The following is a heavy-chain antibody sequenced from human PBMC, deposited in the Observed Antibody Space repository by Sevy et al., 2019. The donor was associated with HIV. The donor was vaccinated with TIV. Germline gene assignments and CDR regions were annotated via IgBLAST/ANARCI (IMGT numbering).Heavy chain of an antibody. D-gene: IGHD1-26*01. CDR1: GYDVSTYW. CDR3: ARRGILLRGGDYFYYGLDV. V-gene: IGHV5-51*01. Sequence: GESLKISCKGSGYDVSTYWIAWVRQMPGKGLELMGIIFPGDSDTRYSPSFQGQVTISADDSIRTSYLQWRSLKASDTAIYYCARRGILLRGGDYFYYGLDVWGQGTTVTVSS. J-gene: IGHJ6*02. CDR2: IFPGDSDT.